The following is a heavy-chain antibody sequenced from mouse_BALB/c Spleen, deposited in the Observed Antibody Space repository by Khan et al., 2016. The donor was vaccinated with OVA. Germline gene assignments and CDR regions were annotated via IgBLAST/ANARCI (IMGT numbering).Heavy chain of an antibody. CDR2: MWGDGST. CDR3: ASNYFGSSTWFPY. V-gene: IGHV2-6-7*01. J-gene: IGHJ3*01. Sequence: QVQLKESGPGLVAPSQSLSITCTVSGFSLADHGVNWVRQPPGKGLEWLGMMWGDGSTDYNSALRSRLSISKDNSKSQVFLKMNSLQTDDTARYYCASNYFGSSTWFPYWSQGTLVTVSA. CDR1: GFSLADHG. D-gene: IGHD1-1*01.